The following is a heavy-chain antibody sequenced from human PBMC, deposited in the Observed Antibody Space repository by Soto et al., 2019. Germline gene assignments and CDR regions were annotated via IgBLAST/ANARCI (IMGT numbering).Heavy chain of an antibody. D-gene: IGHD3-16*01. J-gene: IGHJ6*02. CDR1: GYTFIRYG. Sequence: QVQLAQSANEVKKPGASVRVSCKAAGYTFIRYGIAWVRQAPGQGLEWMGWISPYNDYTFYAQKFQGRVSMTADTSTRTVYMKLRGLKSDDTAVYYCARGGYYDNSWGKLSHYGLDVWGQGTSVSVSS. CDR2: ISPYNDYT. CDR3: ARGGYYDNSWGKLSHYGLDV. V-gene: IGHV1-18*01.